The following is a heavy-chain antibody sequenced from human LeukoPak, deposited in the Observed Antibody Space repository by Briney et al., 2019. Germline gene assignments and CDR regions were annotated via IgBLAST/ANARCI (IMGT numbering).Heavy chain of an antibody. CDR3: ARYSSSFGWYFDY. CDR2: INHSGST. CDR1: GGSFSGYC. J-gene: IGHJ4*02. D-gene: IGHD6-13*01. Sequence: SETLSLTCAVYGGSFSGYCWSWIRQPPGKGLEWIGEINHSGSTNYNPSLKSRVTISVDTSKNQVSLKLSSVTAADTAVYYCARYSSSFGWYFDYWGQGTLVTVSS. V-gene: IGHV4-34*01.